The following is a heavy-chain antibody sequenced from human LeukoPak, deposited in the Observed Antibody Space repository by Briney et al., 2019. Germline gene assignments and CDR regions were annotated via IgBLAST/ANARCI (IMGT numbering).Heavy chain of an antibody. D-gene: IGHD3-10*01. CDR3: LSRRFGGYGMDV. CDR2: MNLNSGNT. Sequence: GASVTVSCKASGYTFTSYDINWVRQATGQWLEWMGWMNLNSGNTGYAQKFQGRVIITRNTSISTDYMELSSLRSEDTAVYYCLSRRFGGYGMDVWGQATTVTVSS. V-gene: IGHV1-8*02. J-gene: IGHJ6*02. CDR1: GYTFTSYD.